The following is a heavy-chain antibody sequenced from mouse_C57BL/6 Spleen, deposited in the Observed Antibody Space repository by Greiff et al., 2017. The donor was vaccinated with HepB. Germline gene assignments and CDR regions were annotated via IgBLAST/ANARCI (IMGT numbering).Heavy chain of an antibody. V-gene: IGHV5S21*01. J-gene: IGHJ2*01. CDR2: ISSGGDYI. CDR1: GFTFSSYA. CDR3: ARGAYYYGSSYLYYFDY. D-gene: IGHD1-1*01. Sequence: VQLKESGEGLVKPGGSLKLSCAASGFTFSSYAMSWVRQTPEKRLEWVAYISSGGDYIYYADTVKGRFTISRDNAKNTLYLQMSSLRSEDTALYYCARGAYYYGSSYLYYFDYWGQGTTLTVSS.